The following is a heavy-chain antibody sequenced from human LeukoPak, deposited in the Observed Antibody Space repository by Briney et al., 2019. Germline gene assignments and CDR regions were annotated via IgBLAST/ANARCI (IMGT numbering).Heavy chain of an antibody. V-gene: IGHV3-53*01. D-gene: IGHD6-19*01. CDR1: GFTVRSNY. J-gene: IGHJ4*02. CDR3: ARPGYSSGWYYYFDY. CDR2: IYSGGST. Sequence: PGGSLRLSCAASGFTVRSNYMSWVRQAPGKGLEWVSVIYSGGSTYYADSVKGRFTISRDNAKNTLYLQTNSLRAEDTAVYYCARPGYSSGWYYYFDYWGQGTLVTVSS.